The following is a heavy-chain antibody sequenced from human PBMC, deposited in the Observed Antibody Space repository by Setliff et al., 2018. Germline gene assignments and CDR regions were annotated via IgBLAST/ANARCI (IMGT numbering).Heavy chain of an antibody. J-gene: IGHJ4*02. CDR1: GGSFSGYY. CDR2: INHSGST. CDR3: ARVADGSGSFYLGFDY. V-gene: IGHV4-34*01. D-gene: IGHD3-10*01. Sequence: SETLSLTCAVYGGSFSGYYWSWIRQPPGKGLEWIGEINHSGSTNYNPSLKSRVTISVDTSKNQFSLELNSVTAADSAVYYCARVADGSGSFYLGFDYWGQGILVTVS.